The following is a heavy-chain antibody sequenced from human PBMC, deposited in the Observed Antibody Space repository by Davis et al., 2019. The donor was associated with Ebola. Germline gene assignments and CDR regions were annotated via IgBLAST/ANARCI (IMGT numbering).Heavy chain of an antibody. Sequence: AASVKVSCKASGYTFTRYGISWMRQAPGQGLQWVGWISGYNGNTKYGQKFQGRVAVTTDRSTNTVYMELRSLRSDDTAIYYCARDWGDYPGIAAAGNEYWGQGTLVTVSS. CDR1: GYTFTRYG. CDR3: ARDWGDYPGIAAAGNEY. V-gene: IGHV1-18*01. D-gene: IGHD6-13*01. CDR2: ISGYNGNT. J-gene: IGHJ4*02.